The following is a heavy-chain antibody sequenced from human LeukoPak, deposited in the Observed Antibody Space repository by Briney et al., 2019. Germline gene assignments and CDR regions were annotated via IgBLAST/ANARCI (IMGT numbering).Heavy chain of an antibody. CDR2: IYYSGST. D-gene: IGHD2-2*01. CDR1: GGSISSYY. J-gene: IGHJ6*02. V-gene: IGHV4-59*01. Sequence: SETLSLTCTVSGGSISSYYWSWIRQPPGKGLEWIGYIYYSGSTNYNPPLKSRVTISVDTSKNQFSLKLSSVTAADTAVYYCARVRPYVGSTYYYGMDVWGQGTTVTVSS. CDR3: ARVRPYVGSTYYYGMDV.